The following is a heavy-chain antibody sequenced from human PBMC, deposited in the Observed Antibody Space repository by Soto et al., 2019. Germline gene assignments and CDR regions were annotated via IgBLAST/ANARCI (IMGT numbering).Heavy chain of an antibody. CDR3: AKLPVAGTGWFDP. V-gene: IGHV3-23*01. CDR2: ISGSGGST. CDR1: GFTFSSYA. D-gene: IGHD6-19*01. Sequence: SLRLSCAASGFTFSSYAMSWVRQAPGKGLEWVPAISGSGGSTYYADSVKGRFTISRDNSKNTLYLQMNSLRAEDTAVYYCAKLPVAGTGWFDPWGQGTLVTVSS. J-gene: IGHJ5*02.